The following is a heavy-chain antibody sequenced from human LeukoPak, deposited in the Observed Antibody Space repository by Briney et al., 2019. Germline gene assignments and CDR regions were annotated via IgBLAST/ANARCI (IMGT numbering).Heavy chain of an antibody. CDR1: GFTFSSHA. D-gene: IGHD2-21*01. Sequence: TGVSLRLSCAASGFTFSSHAMSWVRQAPGQGLEWVSGISGSGGDTYHAGSVKGRFTISRDNSKNALYLQMNSLRADDTAVYYCAKGHLSILFPFDSWGQGTLVTVSS. CDR3: AKGHLSILFPFDS. J-gene: IGHJ4*02. V-gene: IGHV3-23*01. CDR2: ISGSGGDT.